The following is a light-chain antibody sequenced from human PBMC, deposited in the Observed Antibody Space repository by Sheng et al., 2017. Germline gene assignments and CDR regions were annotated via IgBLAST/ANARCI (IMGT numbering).Light chain of an antibody. CDR1: QNVFSN. V-gene: IGKV3-20*01. CDR3: QQYGSSPYT. CDR2: GAS. Sequence: EILLTQSPGTLSLSPGERATLSCRASQNVFSNLAWYQQKPGQAPRLLIYGASSRATGIPDRFSGSGSGTDFTLTISRLEPEDFAVFYCQQYGSSPYTFGQGTKLEIK. J-gene: IGKJ2*01.